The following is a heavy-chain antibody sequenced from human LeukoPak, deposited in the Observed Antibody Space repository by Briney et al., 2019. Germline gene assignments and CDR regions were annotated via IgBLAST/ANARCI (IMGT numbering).Heavy chain of an antibody. J-gene: IGHJ6*03. CDR1: GYTFTGYY. Sequence: ASVKVSCKASGYTFTGYYMHWVRQAPGQGLEWMGWINPNSGGTNYAQKFQGRVTMTRDTSISTTYMELSRLRSDDTAVYYCARDSYSSSWLYMDVWGKGTTVTISS. CDR3: ARDSYSSSWLYMDV. CDR2: INPNSGGT. V-gene: IGHV1-2*02. D-gene: IGHD6-13*01.